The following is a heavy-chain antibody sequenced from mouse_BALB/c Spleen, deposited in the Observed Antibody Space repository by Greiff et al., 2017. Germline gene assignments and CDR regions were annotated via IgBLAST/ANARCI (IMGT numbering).Heavy chain of an antibody. V-gene: IGHV5-17*02. Sequence: EVNVVESGGGLVQPGGSRKLSCAASGFTFSSFGMHWVRQAPEKGLEWVAYISSGSSTIYYADTVKGRFTISRDNPKNTLFLQMTSLMSEDTAMYYCARGPYAMDYWGQGTSVTVAS. CDR3: ARGPYAMDY. J-gene: IGHJ4*01. CDR1: GFTFSSFG. CDR2: ISSGSSTI.